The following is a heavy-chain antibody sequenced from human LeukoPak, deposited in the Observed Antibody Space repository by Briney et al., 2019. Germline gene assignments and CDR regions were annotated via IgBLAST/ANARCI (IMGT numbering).Heavy chain of an antibody. CDR3: ARTTRFLEWLLHYY. V-gene: IGHV1-2*02. J-gene: IGHJ4*02. D-gene: IGHD3-3*01. CDR1: GYTFTGYY. CDR2: INPNSGGT. Sequence: ASVKVSCKASGYTFTGYYMHWVRQAPGQGLEWMGWINPNSGGTNYAQKFQGRVTMTRDTSISTAYMELSRLRSDDTAVYYCARTTRFLEWLLHYYWGQGTLATVSS.